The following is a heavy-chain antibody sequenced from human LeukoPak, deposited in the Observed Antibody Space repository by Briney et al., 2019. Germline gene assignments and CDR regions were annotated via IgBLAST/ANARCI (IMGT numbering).Heavy chain of an antibody. Sequence: GGSLRLSCAASGFTFSSYAMSWVRQAPGKGLEWVSAISGRGGSTYYADSVKGRFTISRDNPKNTLYLQMNSLRAEDTAVYYCAKDQGSGITYFDYWGQGTLVTVSS. CDR3: AKDQGSGITYFDY. CDR2: ISGRGGST. D-gene: IGHD3-10*01. V-gene: IGHV3-23*01. J-gene: IGHJ4*02. CDR1: GFTFSSYA.